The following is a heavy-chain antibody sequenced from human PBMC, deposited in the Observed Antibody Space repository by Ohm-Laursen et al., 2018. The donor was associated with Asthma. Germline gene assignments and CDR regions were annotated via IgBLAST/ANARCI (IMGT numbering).Heavy chain of an antibody. J-gene: IGHJ1*01. CDR3: ARIGPEWELPGREYSLHH. CDR1: GYTFSRYS. D-gene: IGHD1-26*01. CDR2: ISTASTFI. V-gene: IGHV3-21*01. Sequence: GSLRLSCAASGYTFSRYSIHWVRQVPGKGLAWVASISTASTFIYYADSVRGRFTTSRDNAKNSVYLQMNSLRAEDTALYYCARIGPEWELPGREYSLHHWGEGTLVTVSS.